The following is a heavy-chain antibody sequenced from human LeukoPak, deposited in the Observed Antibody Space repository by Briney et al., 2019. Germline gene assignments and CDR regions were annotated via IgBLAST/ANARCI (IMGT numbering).Heavy chain of an antibody. D-gene: IGHD6-13*01. Sequence: GGSLRLSCAASGFTFSSYSMNWVRQAPGKGLEWVSSISSSSSYIYYADSVKGRFTISRDNAKNSLYLQMNSLRAEDTAVYYCAKDVLKAAAAYDSFDIWGQGTMVTVSS. CDR1: GFTFSSYS. V-gene: IGHV3-21*01. J-gene: IGHJ3*02. CDR2: ISSSSSYI. CDR3: AKDVLKAAAAYDSFDI.